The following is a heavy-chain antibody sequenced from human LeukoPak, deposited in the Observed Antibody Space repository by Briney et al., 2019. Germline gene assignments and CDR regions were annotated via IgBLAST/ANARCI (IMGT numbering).Heavy chain of an antibody. CDR2: INTNTGNP. V-gene: IGHV7-4-1*02. J-gene: IGHJ6*03. D-gene: IGHD2-15*01. CDR3: ARSRRVVVPSTLNSADDYYYYMDV. Sequence: ASVKVSCKASGYTFTYYGLNWVRQAPGQGLECLGGINTNTGNPTYGQGFTGRFVFSFDTSASTAYLEISSLKAEDTAIYYCARSRRVVVPSTLNSADDYYYYMDVWGKGTTVTVSS. CDR1: GYTFTYYG.